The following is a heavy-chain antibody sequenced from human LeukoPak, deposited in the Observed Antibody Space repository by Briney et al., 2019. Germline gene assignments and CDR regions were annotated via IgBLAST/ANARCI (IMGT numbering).Heavy chain of an antibody. CDR3: ARDYYDSSGYCYAGGVFDY. CDR1: GFTFSSYW. Sequence: GGSLRLSCAASGFTFSSYWMSWVRQAPGKGLEWVAVISYDGSNKYYADSVKGRFTISRDNSKNTLYLQMNSLRAEDTAVYYCARDYYDSSGYCYAGGVFDYWGQGTLVTVSS. J-gene: IGHJ4*02. V-gene: IGHV3-30-3*01. D-gene: IGHD3-22*01. CDR2: ISYDGSNK.